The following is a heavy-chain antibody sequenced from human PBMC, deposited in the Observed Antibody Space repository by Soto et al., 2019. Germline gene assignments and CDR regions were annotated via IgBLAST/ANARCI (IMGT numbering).Heavy chain of an antibody. Sequence: EVQLVETGGGLIQPGGSLRLSCAASGFTVSSTHMTWVRQAPGKGLEWVSVIYSGGTTYYADSVKGRFTISRDNSKNTLYLQMNSLRAEDTAVYYCARDAVYSGSPEDYWGQGTLVTVSS. CDR2: IYSGGTT. CDR3: ARDAVYSGSPEDY. D-gene: IGHD1-26*01. CDR1: GFTVSSTH. V-gene: IGHV3-53*02. J-gene: IGHJ4*02.